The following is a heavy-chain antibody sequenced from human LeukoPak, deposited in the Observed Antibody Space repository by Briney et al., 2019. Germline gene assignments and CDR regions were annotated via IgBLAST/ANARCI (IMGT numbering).Heavy chain of an antibody. CDR1: GFTVSSNY. V-gene: IGHV3-53*01. J-gene: IGHJ4*02. CDR2: IYSGGST. Sequence: GGSLRLSCAASGFTVSSNYMSWVRQAPGRGLEWVSVIYSGGSTYYADSVKGRFTISRDNSKNTLYLQMNSLRAEDTAVYYCARVQVGATLDYWGQGTLVTVSS. D-gene: IGHD1-26*01. CDR3: ARVQVGATLDY.